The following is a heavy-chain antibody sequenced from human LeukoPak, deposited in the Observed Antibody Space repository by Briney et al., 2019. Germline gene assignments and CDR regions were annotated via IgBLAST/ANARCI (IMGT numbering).Heavy chain of an antibody. J-gene: IGHJ4*02. Sequence: GASVKVSCKASRYTFSDYFMHWVRKAPGQGLEWMGWINANSGGTIYAQKFQGRVTMTRDTSISTAYMELSRLRSDDTAVYYCARDGTGVDSWGQGTLVIVSS. D-gene: IGHD1/OR15-1a*01. CDR2: INANSGGT. CDR1: RYTFSDYF. CDR3: ARDGTGVDS. V-gene: IGHV1-2*02.